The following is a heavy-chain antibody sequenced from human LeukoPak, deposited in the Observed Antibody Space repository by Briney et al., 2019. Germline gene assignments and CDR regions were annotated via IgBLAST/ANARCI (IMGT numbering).Heavy chain of an antibody. CDR1: GGTFSSYA. Sequence: GASVKVSCKASGGTFSSYAISWVRQAPGQGLEWMGRIIPIAGIVNYAQKFQGRVTIIADKSTSTAYMELSSLRSEDTAVYYCHMGEDGYNGNYGMDVWGQGTTVTVPS. CDR2: IIPIAGIV. CDR3: HMGEDGYNGNYGMDV. J-gene: IGHJ6*02. V-gene: IGHV1-69*04. D-gene: IGHD5-24*01.